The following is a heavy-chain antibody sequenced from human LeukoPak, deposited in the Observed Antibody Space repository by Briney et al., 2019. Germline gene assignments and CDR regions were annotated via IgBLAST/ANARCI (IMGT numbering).Heavy chain of an antibody. Sequence: PSETLSLTCAVFGGSFSGYYWSWIRQPPGKGLEWIGEINQVGSTNYNPALKSRATISIDTSKNQFSLKLSSVPAADTAIYYCASPLHCSSTTCYDWFDPWGQGTLVTVSS. CDR2: INQVGST. D-gene: IGHD2-2*01. V-gene: IGHV4-34*01. J-gene: IGHJ5*02. CDR1: GGSFSGYY. CDR3: ASPLHCSSTTCYDWFDP.